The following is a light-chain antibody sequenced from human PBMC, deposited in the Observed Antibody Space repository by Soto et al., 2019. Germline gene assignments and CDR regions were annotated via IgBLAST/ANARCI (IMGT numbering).Light chain of an antibody. J-gene: IGLJ1*01. CDR2: STS. V-gene: IGLV1-44*01. Sequence: QSALTQPPSASETPGQIVAISCSGSSSNIGSNTVTWYQQLPGTAPKLLIYSTSQRSSGVPGRFSGSKSGASASLSISGLQSEDEADYYCAAWDDRLDVYVFGTGTKVTVL. CDR3: AAWDDRLDVYV. CDR1: SSNIGSNT.